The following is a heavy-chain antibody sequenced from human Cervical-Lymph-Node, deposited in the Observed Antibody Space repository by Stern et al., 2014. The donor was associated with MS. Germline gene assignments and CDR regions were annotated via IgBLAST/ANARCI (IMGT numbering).Heavy chain of an antibody. CDR2: IAYDGRDK. CDR3: AKGGSGSYLD. J-gene: IGHJ4*02. CDR1: GFVFRRSP. D-gene: IGHD1-26*01. Sequence: QVQLVQSGGGVVQPGGSLRLSCAASGFVFRRSPLHWVRQAPGKGLAWVALIAYDGRDKYYTDSVKGRFTVSRDNSNNTVDLEMNSLRLEDTAVYYCAKGGSGSYLDWGQGSLVTVSS. V-gene: IGHV3-30*04.